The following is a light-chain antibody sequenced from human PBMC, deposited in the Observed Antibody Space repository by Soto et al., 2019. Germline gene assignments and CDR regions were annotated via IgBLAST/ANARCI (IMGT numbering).Light chain of an antibody. J-gene: IGKJ1*01. CDR3: LQYNGYYRT. CDR1: QTISGW. V-gene: IGKV1-5*01. Sequence: DIQMTQSPSTLSASVGDTVTITCRASQTISGWLAWYQQRPGKAPNLLIFDASTLESGVPSRFSGSGSGTTFTLTISSLQSHDFATYYCLQYNGYYRTFGQGTKVGIK. CDR2: DAS.